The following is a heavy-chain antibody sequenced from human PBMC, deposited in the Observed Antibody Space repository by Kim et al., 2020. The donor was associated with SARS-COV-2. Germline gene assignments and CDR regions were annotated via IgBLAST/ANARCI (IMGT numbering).Heavy chain of an antibody. Sequence: SETLYLTCTVSGGSISSYYWSWIRQPPRKGLEWIGYIYYIGSTNYNPSLKSRVTISVDTSKNQFSLKLSSVTAADTAVYYCARGQRITIFGVVREMDVWGQGTTVTVSS. CDR1: GGSISSYY. V-gene: IGHV4-59*13. D-gene: IGHD3-3*01. CDR2: IYYIGST. CDR3: ARGQRITIFGVVREMDV. J-gene: IGHJ6*02.